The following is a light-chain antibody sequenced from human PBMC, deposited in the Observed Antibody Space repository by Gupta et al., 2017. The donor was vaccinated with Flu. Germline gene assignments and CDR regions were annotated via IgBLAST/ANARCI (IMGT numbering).Light chain of an antibody. Sequence: QLVVTQSPSASASLGTPVKLTCTLSSGHSDYAVAWHQQQSEERPRYLMKVNSDGSHHKGDGVPDRFSGSSSGAERYLTISSLQSEDEADYYCQTWDTDIRVFGPGTKVTVL. CDR3: QTWDTDIRV. V-gene: IGLV4-69*01. CDR2: VNSDGSH. J-gene: IGLJ1*01. CDR1: SGHSDYA.